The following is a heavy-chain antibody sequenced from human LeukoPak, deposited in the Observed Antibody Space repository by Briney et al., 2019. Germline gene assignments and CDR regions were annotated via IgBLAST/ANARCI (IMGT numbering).Heavy chain of an antibody. CDR1: GFTFSSYG. V-gene: IGHV3-33*01. D-gene: IGHD3-3*01. CDR3: ARGGREWTLDFDY. J-gene: IGHJ4*02. CDR2: IWYDGSNK. Sequence: PGRSLRLSCAASGFTFSSYGMHWVRQAPGKGLEWVAVIWYDGSNKHYADSVKGRFTISRDNSKNTLYLQMNSLRAEDTAVYYCARGGREWTLDFDYWGQGTLVTVSS.